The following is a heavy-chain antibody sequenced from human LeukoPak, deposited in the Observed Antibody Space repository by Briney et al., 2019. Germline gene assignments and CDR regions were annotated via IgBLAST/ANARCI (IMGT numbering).Heavy chain of an antibody. CDR3: ASGPPIDY. J-gene: IGHJ4*02. V-gene: IGHV3-23*01. CDR2: IGTSGGNT. CDR1: GFTFSSYA. Sequence: GGSLRLSCAASGFTFSSYAMNWVRQAPGKGLEWVSAIGTSGGNTYYADSVRGRFTISRDNSKNTLYLQMNSLRAEDTAVYYCASGPPIDYWGQGTLVTVSS.